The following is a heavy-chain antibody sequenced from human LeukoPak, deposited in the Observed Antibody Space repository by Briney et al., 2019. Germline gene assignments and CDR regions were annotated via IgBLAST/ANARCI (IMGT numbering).Heavy chain of an antibody. CDR2: ISSSGSTM. Sequence: GGSLRLSCAASGFTFSDYYMSWIRQAPGKGLEWVSYISSSGSTMYYADSVKGRFTISRDNAKNSLYLQMNSLRAEDTAVYYCARLGYCSGGSCYPNWFDPWGQGTLVTVSS. D-gene: IGHD2-15*01. V-gene: IGHV3-11*01. J-gene: IGHJ5*02. CDR1: GFTFSDYY. CDR3: ARLGYCSGGSCYPNWFDP.